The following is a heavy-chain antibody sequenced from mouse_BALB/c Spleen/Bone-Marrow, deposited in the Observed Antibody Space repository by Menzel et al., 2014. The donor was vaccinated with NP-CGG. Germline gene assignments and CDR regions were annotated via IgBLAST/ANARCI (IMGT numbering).Heavy chain of an antibody. CDR3: GRNYYGSSYYFDY. CDR1: GFTFSSYG. CDR2: ISSGGSYT. Sequence: EVQLQESGGDLVKPGGSLKLSCVASGFTFSSYGMSWVRQTPDKRLEWVATISSGGSYTYYPDSVKGRFTISRDNAKNTLYLQMSSLKSEDTAMYYCGRNYYGSSYYFDYWGQGTTPTVSS. V-gene: IGHV5-6*01. D-gene: IGHD1-1*01. J-gene: IGHJ2*01.